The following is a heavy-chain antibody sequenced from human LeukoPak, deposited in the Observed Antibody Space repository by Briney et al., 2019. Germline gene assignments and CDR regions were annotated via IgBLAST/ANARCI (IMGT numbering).Heavy chain of an antibody. Sequence: SVKVSCKASGGTFSSYAISWVRQAPGQGLEWMGRIIPILGIANYAQKFQGRVTITADKSTSTAYMELSSLRSEDAAVYYCARGFFGDYDFWSGYYTTRPYDYWGQGTLVTVSS. J-gene: IGHJ4*02. CDR3: ARGFFGDYDFWSGYYTTRPYDY. CDR2: IIPILGIA. CDR1: GGTFSSYA. V-gene: IGHV1-69*04. D-gene: IGHD3-3*01.